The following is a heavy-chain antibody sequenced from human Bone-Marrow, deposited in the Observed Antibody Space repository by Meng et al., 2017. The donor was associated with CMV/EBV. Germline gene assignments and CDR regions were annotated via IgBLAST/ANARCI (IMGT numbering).Heavy chain of an antibody. V-gene: IGHV3-30*02. D-gene: IGHD3-22*01. CDR3: ARDWGVVVVNGMDV. CDR2: IRYDGSNK. J-gene: IGHJ6*02. Sequence: GGSLRLSCAASGFTFSSYGMHWVRQAPGKGLEWVAFIRYDGSNKYYADSAKGRFTISRDNSKNTLYLQMNSLRAEDTAVYYCARDWGVVVVNGMDVWGQGTTVTVSS. CDR1: GFTFSSYG.